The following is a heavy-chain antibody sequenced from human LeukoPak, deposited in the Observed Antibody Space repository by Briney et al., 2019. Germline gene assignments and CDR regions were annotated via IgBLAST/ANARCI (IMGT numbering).Heavy chain of an antibody. D-gene: IGHD3-10*01. J-gene: IGHJ4*02. CDR3: ARHYLVRKVVNQPGDY. Sequence: GGSLRLSCAVSGFTFSSYSINWVRQAPGKGLEWVSSISSTGYYIYYADSVKGRFTISRDNTKNSLYLQMICLRAEDTAVYYCARHYLVRKVVNQPGDYWGQGTLVTVSS. CDR2: ISSTGYYI. CDR1: GFTFSSYS. V-gene: IGHV3-21*01.